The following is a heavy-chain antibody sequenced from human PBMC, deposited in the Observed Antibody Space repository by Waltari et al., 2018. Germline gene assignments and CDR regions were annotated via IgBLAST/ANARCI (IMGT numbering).Heavy chain of an antibody. CDR2: IYSSGST. V-gene: IGHV4-59*01. Sequence: QVQLQESGPGLGKPSETLSLTGAASGGSISSYYWSWTRQPPGKGLEWIGDIYSSGSTNYNPSLKSPVTRSVDTSKNQFSLKLSAVTAAVTAVYYCARLLCSGGSCYPLDWGQGTLVTVSS. CDR1: GGSISSYY. J-gene: IGHJ4*02. CDR3: ARLLCSGGSCYPLD. D-gene: IGHD2-15*01.